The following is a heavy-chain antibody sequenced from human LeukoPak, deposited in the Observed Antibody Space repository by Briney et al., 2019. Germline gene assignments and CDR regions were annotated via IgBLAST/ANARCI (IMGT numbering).Heavy chain of an antibody. J-gene: IGHJ4*02. CDR2: IYSGGST. CDR3: ARDDYGDYYFDY. D-gene: IGHD4-17*01. Sequence: GGSLRLSCAASGFTVSSNYMSWVRQAPGKGLEWVSVIYSGGSTYYADSVKGRFTISRDNSKNTLYLQMNSLRAEDTAVYYCARDDYGDYYFDYWGQGTLVTVSS. CDR1: GFTVSSNY. V-gene: IGHV3-53*01.